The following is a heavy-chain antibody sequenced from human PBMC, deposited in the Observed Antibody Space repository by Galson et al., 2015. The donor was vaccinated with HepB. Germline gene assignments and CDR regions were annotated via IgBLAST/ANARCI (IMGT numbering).Heavy chain of an antibody. V-gene: IGHV3-23*01. CDR2: IGGSGITT. Sequence: SLRLSCAGSGFTFSSYAMHWVRQAPGKGLEWVSGIGGSGITTYYADSVKGRFTISRDNSKNTLYHQMTSLRAEDTAVYYCARPKWATVIAFAIWGQGTMATVSS. CDR1: GFTFSSYA. CDR3: ARPKWATVIAFAI. J-gene: IGHJ3*02. D-gene: IGHD4-17*01.